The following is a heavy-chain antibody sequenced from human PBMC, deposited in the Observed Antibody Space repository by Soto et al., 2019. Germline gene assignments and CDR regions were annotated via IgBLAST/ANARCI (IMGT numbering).Heavy chain of an antibody. V-gene: IGHV4-31*03. CDR1: GGSISSGGYY. Sequence: PSETLSLTCTVSGGSISSGGYYWSWIRQHPGKGLEWIGYIYYSGSTYYNPSLKSRFTISVDTSKNQFSLKLSSVTAADTAVYYCARVDSSSSFFDYWGQGTLVTVSS. CDR2: IYYSGST. J-gene: IGHJ4*02. D-gene: IGHD6-6*01. CDR3: ARVDSSSSFFDY.